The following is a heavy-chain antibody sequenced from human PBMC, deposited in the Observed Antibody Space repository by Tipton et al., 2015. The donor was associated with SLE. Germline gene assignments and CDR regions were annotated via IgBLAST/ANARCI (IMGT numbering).Heavy chain of an antibody. D-gene: IGHD3-10*01. J-gene: IGHJ1*01. Sequence: TLSLTCSVSGYSISSDYYWGWIRQPPGKGLEWIAIIHHTGSTDYNSFLKSRVAISLDTSKNHFSLNLSSVTAADTAVYYCASFGSGTYQAEYFQHWGRGTLVTVSS. CDR2: IHHTGST. CDR1: GYSISSDYY. V-gene: IGHV4-38-2*02. CDR3: ASFGSGTYQAEYFQH.